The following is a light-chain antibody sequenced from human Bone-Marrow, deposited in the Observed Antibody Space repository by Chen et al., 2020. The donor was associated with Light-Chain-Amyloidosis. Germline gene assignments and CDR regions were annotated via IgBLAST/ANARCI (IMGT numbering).Light chain of an antibody. CDR1: DLPTKY. V-gene: IGLV3-25*03. Sequence: SYELTQPPSVSVSPGQTARITCSGDDLPTKYAYWYQQKPGQAPVLVIHRDTERPSGISERFSGARSGTTATLTISGVQAEDEDAYHCQSADSSGTYEVIFGGGTKLTVL. J-gene: IGLJ2*01. CDR3: QSADSSGTYEVI. CDR2: RDT.